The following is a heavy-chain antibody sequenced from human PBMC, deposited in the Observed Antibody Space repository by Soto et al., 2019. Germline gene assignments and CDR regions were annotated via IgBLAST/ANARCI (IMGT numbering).Heavy chain of an antibody. D-gene: IGHD3-10*01. J-gene: IGHJ4*02. V-gene: IGHV5-10-1*01. Sequence: GESLKISCKGSGYSFTSYWISWVRQMPGKGLEWMGRIDPSDSYTNYSPSFQGHVTISADKSISTAYLQWSSLKASDTAMYYCARGTSGSYYHFDYWGQGTLVTVS. CDR2: IDPSDSYT. CDR1: GYSFTSYW. CDR3: ARGTSGSYYHFDY.